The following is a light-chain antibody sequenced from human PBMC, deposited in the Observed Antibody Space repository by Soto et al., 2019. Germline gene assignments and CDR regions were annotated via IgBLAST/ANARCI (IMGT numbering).Light chain of an antibody. Sequence: EIVMTQSPATLSVSPGERATLSCRASQSVSSNLAWYQQKPGQAPRLLIYGASNRATGIPARFSGSGSGTDFTLTISRLEPEDFAVYYCQQYGSSITFGQGTRLEIK. CDR2: GAS. J-gene: IGKJ5*01. V-gene: IGKV3D-15*01. CDR3: QQYGSSIT. CDR1: QSVSSN.